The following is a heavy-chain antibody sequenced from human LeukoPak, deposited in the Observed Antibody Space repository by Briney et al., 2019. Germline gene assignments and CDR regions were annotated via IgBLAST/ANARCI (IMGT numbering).Heavy chain of an antibody. CDR3: AREDDYVWGSYRSSNWFDP. J-gene: IGHJ5*02. CDR1: GFTFSDYY. D-gene: IGHD3-16*02. V-gene: IGHV3-11*06. Sequence: GGSLRLSCAASGFTFSDYYMSWIRQAPGKGLEWVSYISSSSSYTNYADSVKGRFTIPRDNAKNSLYLQTNSLRAEDTAVYYCAREDDYVWGSYRSSNWFDPWGQGTLVTVSS. CDR2: ISSSSSYT.